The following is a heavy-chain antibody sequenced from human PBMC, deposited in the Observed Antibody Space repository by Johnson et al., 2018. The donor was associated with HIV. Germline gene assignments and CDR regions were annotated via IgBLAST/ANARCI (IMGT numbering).Heavy chain of an antibody. CDR2: ISYDGSNK. Sequence: QVQLVESGGGLVQPGRSLRLSCAASGFTFSSHGMHWVRQAPGKGLEWGAVISYDGSNKYYADSVKGRFTISRDNSKNTLYLQMNSLRAEDTAVYYCARDLTNWGVGDAFDIWGQGTMVTVSS. CDR1: GFTFSSHG. D-gene: IGHD7-27*01. J-gene: IGHJ3*02. V-gene: IGHV3-30*03. CDR3: ARDLTNWGVGDAFDI.